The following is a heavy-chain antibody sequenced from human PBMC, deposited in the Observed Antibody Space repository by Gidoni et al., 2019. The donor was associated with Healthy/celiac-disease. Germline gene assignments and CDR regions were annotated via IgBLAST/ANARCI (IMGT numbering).Heavy chain of an antibody. CDR3: ARVRDYYYGMDV. Sequence: EVQLVESGGGLVHPGGSLRLSCAASAFTFSSYWMSWVRQAPGKGLEWVANIKQDGSEKYYVDSVKGRFTISRDNAKNSLYLQMNSLRAEDTAVYYCARVRDYYYGMDVWGQGTTVTVSS. CDR2: IKQDGSEK. CDR1: AFTFSSYW. V-gene: IGHV3-7*04. J-gene: IGHJ6*02.